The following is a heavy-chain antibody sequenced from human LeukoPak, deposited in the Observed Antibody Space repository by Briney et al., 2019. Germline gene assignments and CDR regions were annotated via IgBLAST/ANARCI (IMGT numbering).Heavy chain of an antibody. Sequence: SETLSLTRTVSGGSISSYYWNWIRQPPGKGLEWIGYIYTSGTTNHNPSLKSRVTISVDTSKNQFSLKLTSVTAADTAVYYCARGLRVTYDPWGQGTLVTVSS. J-gene: IGHJ5*02. D-gene: IGHD4-17*01. CDR3: ARGLRVTYDP. CDR2: IYTSGTT. V-gene: IGHV4-4*09. CDR1: GGSISSYY.